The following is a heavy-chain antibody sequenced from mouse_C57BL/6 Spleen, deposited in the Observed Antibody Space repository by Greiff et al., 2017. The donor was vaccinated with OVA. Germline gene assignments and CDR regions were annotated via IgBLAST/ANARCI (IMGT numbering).Heavy chain of an antibody. Sequence: VQLQQPGAELVKPGASVKMSCKASGYTFTSYWITWVKQRPGQGLEWIGDIYPGSGSTNYNEKFKSKATLTVDTSSSTAYMQLSSLTSEDSAVYYCARPLYDYEGFAYWGQGTLVTVSA. CDR1: GYTFTSYW. CDR3: ARPLYDYEGFAY. J-gene: IGHJ3*01. D-gene: IGHD2-4*01. CDR2: IYPGSGST. V-gene: IGHV1-55*01.